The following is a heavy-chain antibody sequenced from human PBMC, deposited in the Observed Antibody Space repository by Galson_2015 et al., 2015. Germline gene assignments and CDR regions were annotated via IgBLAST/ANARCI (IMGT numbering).Heavy chain of an antibody. CDR2: VSYDGSNK. D-gene: IGHD3-22*01. J-gene: IGHJ4*02. Sequence: SLRLSCAASGFTFITYGMHWVRQAPGKGLEWVAIVSYDGSNKHYADSVKGRFTISRDNFKNTLYLQMNSLRAEDTAVYYCARGQHYFDSSGYSYAYFDYWGQGTLVTVSS. CDR3: ARGQHYFDSSGYSYAYFDY. V-gene: IGHV3-30*03. CDR1: GFTFITYG.